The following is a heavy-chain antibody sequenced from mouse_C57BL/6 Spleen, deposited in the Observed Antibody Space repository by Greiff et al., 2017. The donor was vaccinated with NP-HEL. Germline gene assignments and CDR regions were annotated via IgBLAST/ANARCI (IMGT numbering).Heavy chain of an antibody. V-gene: IGHV1-61*01. Sequence: VQLQQPGAELVRPGSSVKLSCKASGYTFTSYWMDWVKQRPGQGLEWIGNIYPSDSETHYNQKFKDKATLTVDKSSSTAYMQLSSLTSEDSAVYYCARDTYYGNYYYAMDYWGQGTSVTVSS. CDR2: IYPSDSET. CDR3: ARDTYYGNYYYAMDY. D-gene: IGHD2-1*01. CDR1: GYTFTSYW. J-gene: IGHJ4*01.